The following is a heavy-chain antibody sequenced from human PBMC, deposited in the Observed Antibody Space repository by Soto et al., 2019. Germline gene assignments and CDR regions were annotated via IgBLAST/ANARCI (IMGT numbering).Heavy chain of an antibody. J-gene: IGHJ4*02. Sequence: QLQLQESGPGLVRPSGTLSLTCAVSGGFTSTNNWWRWVRQPPGKGLEWIGDAYHSGSTEYNPSLKRRVSISVDKSKNQIALKLTSATAADTAVYYCARSPPSSYYGGSGTFDYWGQGNLVTVSS. V-gene: IGHV4-4*02. CDR3: ARSPPSSYYGGSGTFDY. D-gene: IGHD3-10*01. CDR1: GGFTSTNNW. CDR2: AYHSGST.